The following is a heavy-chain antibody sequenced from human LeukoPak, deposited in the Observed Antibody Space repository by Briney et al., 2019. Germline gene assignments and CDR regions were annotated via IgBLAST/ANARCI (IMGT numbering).Heavy chain of an antibody. J-gene: IGHJ4*02. Sequence: SQTLSLTCTVSGGSISSGSYYWSWIRQPAGKGLEWIGRIYTSGSTNYNPSLKSRVAISVDTSKNQFSLKLSSVTAADTAVYYCAREVDSSWYFDYWGQGTLVTVSS. CDR3: AREVDSSWYFDY. V-gene: IGHV4-61*02. CDR1: GGSISSGSYY. CDR2: IYTSGST. D-gene: IGHD6-13*01.